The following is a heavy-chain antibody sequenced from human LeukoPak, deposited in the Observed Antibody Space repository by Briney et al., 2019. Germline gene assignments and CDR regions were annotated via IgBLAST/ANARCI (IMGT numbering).Heavy chain of an antibody. J-gene: IGHJ4*02. V-gene: IGHV4-30-4*08. CDR2: IYYSGST. Sequence: TSXTLSLTCTVSGGSISSGDYYWSWIRQPRGKGLEWIGYIYYSGSTYYNPSLKRRVTISVNTSKNQFTMKLSYVTAADTAVYYCARVLRSSGWPGLFDYWGQGTLVTVSS. CDR1: GGSISSGDYY. D-gene: IGHD6-19*01. CDR3: ARVLRSSGWPGLFDY.